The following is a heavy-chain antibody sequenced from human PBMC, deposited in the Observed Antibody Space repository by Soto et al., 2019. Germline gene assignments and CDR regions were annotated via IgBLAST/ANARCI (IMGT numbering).Heavy chain of an antibody. Sequence: EVQLLESGGGLVQPGGSLRLSCAASGFTFSSYAMSWVRQAPGKGLEWVSAISGSGGSTYYADSVKGRSTISRDNSKNPLYLQMNRLRAEDTAIYYCAKSGGFSSSWEPDNWFSPWGQGTMDTVSS. CDR3: AKSGGFSSSWEPDNWFSP. J-gene: IGHJ5*02. CDR1: GFTFSSYA. CDR2: ISGSGGST. D-gene: IGHD6-13*01. V-gene: IGHV3-23*01.